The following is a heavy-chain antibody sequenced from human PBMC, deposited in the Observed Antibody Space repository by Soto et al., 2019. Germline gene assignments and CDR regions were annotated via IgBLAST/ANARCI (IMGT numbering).Heavy chain of an antibody. Sequence: SETLSLTCTVSGGSISSYYWSWIRQPPGKGLEWIGYIYYSGSTNYNPSLKSRVTISVDTSKNQFSLKLSSVTAADTAVYYCARDSSASRSFDYWGQGTLVTVSS. D-gene: IGHD6-25*01. J-gene: IGHJ4*02. CDR1: GGSISSYY. CDR2: IYYSGST. V-gene: IGHV4-59*12. CDR3: ARDSSASRSFDY.